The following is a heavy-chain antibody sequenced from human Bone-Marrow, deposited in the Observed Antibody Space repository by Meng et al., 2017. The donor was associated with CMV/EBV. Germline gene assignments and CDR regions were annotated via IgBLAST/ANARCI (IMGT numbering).Heavy chain of an antibody. Sequence: SGGTFSSYAIRWVRQAPGQGLEWMGGIIPIFGTANYAQKFQGRVTITTDESTSTAYMELSSLRSEDTAVYYCARGYSGSYLGGGYFDYWGQGTLVTVSS. CDR2: IIPIFGTA. V-gene: IGHV1-69*05. J-gene: IGHJ4*02. CDR1: GGTFSSYA. CDR3: ARGYSGSYLGGGYFDY. D-gene: IGHD1-26*01.